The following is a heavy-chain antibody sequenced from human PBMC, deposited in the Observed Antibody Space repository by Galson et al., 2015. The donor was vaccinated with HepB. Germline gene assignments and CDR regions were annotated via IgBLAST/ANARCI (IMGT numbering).Heavy chain of an antibody. D-gene: IGHD4-23*01. CDR3: ARAHGGNSVSTDY. CDR2: INHSGST. Sequence: SETLSLTCTVSGGSISSYYWSWIRQPPGKGLEWIGEINHSGSTNYNPSLKSRVTISVDTSKNQFSLKLSSVTAADTAVYYCARAHGGNSVSTDYWGQGTLVTVSS. CDR1: GGSISSYY. V-gene: IGHV4-34*01. J-gene: IGHJ4*02.